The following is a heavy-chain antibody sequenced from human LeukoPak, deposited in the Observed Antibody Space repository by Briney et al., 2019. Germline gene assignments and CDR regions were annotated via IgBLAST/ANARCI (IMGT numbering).Heavy chain of an antibody. D-gene: IGHD2-21*02. Sequence: GGSLRLSCAASGFIFSKNWMSWVRQAPGKGLERVANIKQDGSEQYYVDSVRGRFITSRDNSKNTLHLQMNSLRAEDTAIYYCAKGTPSAIIVVVTALDYWGQGTLVTVSS. V-gene: IGHV3-7*03. CDR2: IKQDGSEQ. CDR1: GFIFSKNW. CDR3: AKGTPSAIIVVVTALDY. J-gene: IGHJ4*02.